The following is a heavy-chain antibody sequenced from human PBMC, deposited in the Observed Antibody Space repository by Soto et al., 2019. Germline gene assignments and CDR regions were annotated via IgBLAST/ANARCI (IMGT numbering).Heavy chain of an antibody. CDR1: GFTFSNYA. Sequence: QVQLVESGGGVVQPGGSLRLSCAASGFTFSNYAMHWVRQAPGKGLEWVAVISYDGSNKYYADSVKGRFTISRDNSKNTLYLQMNSLRAEDTVVYYCARVYYFDYWGQGTLVTVSS. CDR3: ARVYYFDY. J-gene: IGHJ4*02. V-gene: IGHV3-30-3*01. CDR2: ISYDGSNK.